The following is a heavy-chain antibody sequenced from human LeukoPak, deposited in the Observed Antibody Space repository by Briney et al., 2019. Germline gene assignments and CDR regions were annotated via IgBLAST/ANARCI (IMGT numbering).Heavy chain of an antibody. CDR3: ARETYGDYTGY. Sequence: GASVKVSCQASGYTFTSYGLSWVRQAPGQGLEWMGWISAYNGNTNYAQKLQGRVTMTTDTSTSTAYMELRSPRSDDTAVYYCARETYGDYTGYWGQGTLVTVSS. CDR1: GYTFTSYG. D-gene: IGHD4-17*01. V-gene: IGHV1-18*01. CDR2: ISAYNGNT. J-gene: IGHJ4*02.